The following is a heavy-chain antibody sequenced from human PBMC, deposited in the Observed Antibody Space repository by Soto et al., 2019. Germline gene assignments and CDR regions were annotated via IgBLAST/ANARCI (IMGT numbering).Heavy chain of an antibody. J-gene: IGHJ6*02. CDR3: AGMSFTVFGEVIDNFYFYGMDV. CDR1: GGSISSYY. D-gene: IGHD3-3*01. CDR2: LYNTGST. V-gene: IGHV4-59*03. Sequence: QVPLQESGPGLVKPSETLSLTCNVSGGSISSYYWTWIRQPPGKGLEWIGYLYNTGSTNYNPSLKSRVTISLDTSKNQFFLNLSSVTAADTAVYYCAGMSFTVFGEVIDNFYFYGMDVWGQGTTVTVSS.